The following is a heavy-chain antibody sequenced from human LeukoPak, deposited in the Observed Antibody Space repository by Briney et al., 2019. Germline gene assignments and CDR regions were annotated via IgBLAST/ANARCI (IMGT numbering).Heavy chain of an antibody. CDR3: ATRKGGIVATIGYFDY. D-gene: IGHD5-12*01. J-gene: IGHJ4*02. CDR2: INDDGSDT. Sequence: GGSLRLSCAVSGFTFKLYWMHWVRQAPGKGPVWVSRINDDGSDTTYADSVKGRFTISRDNAKNSLYLQMNSLRAEDTAVYYCATRKGGIVATIGYFDYWGQGTLVTVSS. CDR1: GFTFKLYW. V-gene: IGHV3-74*01.